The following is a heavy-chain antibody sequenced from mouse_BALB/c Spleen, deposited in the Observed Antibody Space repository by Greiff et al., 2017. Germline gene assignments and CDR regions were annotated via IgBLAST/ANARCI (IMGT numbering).Heavy chain of an antibody. CDR2: ISSGGSYT. D-gene: IGHD3-1*01. V-gene: IGHV5-6*01. Sequence: EVKLVESGGDLVKPGGSLKLSCAASGFTFSSYGMSWVRQTPDKRLEWVATISSGGSYTYYPDSVKGRFTISRDNAKNTLYLQMSSLKSEDTAMYYCARGLRDYAMDYWGQGTSVTVSS. CDR1: GFTFSSYG. J-gene: IGHJ4*01. CDR3: ARGLRDYAMDY.